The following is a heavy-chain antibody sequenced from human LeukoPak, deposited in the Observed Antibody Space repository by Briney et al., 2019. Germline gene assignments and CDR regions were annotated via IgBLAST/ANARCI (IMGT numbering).Heavy chain of an antibody. D-gene: IGHD5-12*01. V-gene: IGHV3-53*01. CDR3: ASSRGYSGYVSDDAFDI. CDR1: GFTVSSNY. CDR2: LYSGGST. J-gene: IGHJ3*02. Sequence: GGSLRLSCGASGFTVSSNYVSWVRQARGKGLEWVSVLYSGGSTYYADSVKGRFTISRDNSKNTLYLQMNSLRAEDTAVYYCASSRGYSGYVSDDAFDIWGQGTMVTVSS.